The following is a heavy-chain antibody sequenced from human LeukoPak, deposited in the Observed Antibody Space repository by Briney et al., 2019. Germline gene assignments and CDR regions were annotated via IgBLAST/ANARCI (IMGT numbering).Heavy chain of an antibody. CDR1: GFTFSTYA. J-gene: IGHJ3*02. V-gene: IGHV3-48*03. CDR3: ARRFYDNTFDI. Sequence: GGSLRLSCAASGFTFSTYAMNWVRQAPGKGLEWVSYITNNGSTIYYADSVKGRFTISRDNSKNTLYLQMSSLRAEDTAVYYCARRFYDNTFDIWGQGTMVTVSS. D-gene: IGHD2/OR15-2a*01. CDR2: ITNNGSTI.